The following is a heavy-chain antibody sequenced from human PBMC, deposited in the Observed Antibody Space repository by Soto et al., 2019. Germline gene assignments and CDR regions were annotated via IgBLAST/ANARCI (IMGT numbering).Heavy chain of an antibody. CDR3: TRVAYGDWGVFDY. V-gene: IGHV3-74*01. Sequence: EVHLVESGGGLVQPGGSLRLSCGASGFAFSSYWMHWVRQAPGKGLEWVSRINRDGSTTSYAESVKGRFIISRDNAKNTVSLQMSSLGAEDTAVYYCTRVAYGDWGVFDYLGQGTLVTASS. J-gene: IGHJ4*02. D-gene: IGHD4-17*01. CDR1: GFAFSSYW. CDR2: INRDGSTT.